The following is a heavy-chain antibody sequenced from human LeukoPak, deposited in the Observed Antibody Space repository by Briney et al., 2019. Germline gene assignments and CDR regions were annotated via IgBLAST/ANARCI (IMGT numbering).Heavy chain of an antibody. CDR1: GYTFSGYY. Sequence: ASVKVSCKASGYTFSGYYMHWVRQAPGQGLEWMGWINPNSGGTNYAQKFQGRVTMARDTSISTAYMELSRLRYDDTAVYYCARDIKRSRARWENLGFDPWGQGTLVTVSS. CDR2: INPNSGGT. CDR3: ARDIKRSRARWENLGFDP. D-gene: IGHD1-26*01. J-gene: IGHJ5*02. V-gene: IGHV1-2*02.